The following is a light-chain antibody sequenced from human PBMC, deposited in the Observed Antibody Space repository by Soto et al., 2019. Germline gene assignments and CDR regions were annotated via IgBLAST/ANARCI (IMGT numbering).Light chain of an antibody. CDR1: QTVSSY. CDR2: DAS. V-gene: IGKV3-11*01. CDR3: QQYNNWPRT. J-gene: IGKJ1*01. Sequence: ELLLTQSPAILSLYAGDSATLSCRASQTVSSYLLWYQQKPGQAPRLLIYDASNRATGIPARFSGSGSETDFTLTISSLQSEDFAVYYCQQYNNWPRTVGQGTKVDI.